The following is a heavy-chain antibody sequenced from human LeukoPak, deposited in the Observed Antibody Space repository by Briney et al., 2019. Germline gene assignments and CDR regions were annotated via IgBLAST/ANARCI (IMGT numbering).Heavy chain of an antibody. CDR1: GYTFTNYA. D-gene: IGHD3-3*01. J-gene: IGHJ4*02. Sequence: ASVKVSCKASGYTFTNYAIQWVRQAPGQRLEWMGWINAGNGNTKYSQKFQGRVTITSDTSASTAYMELTSLRSEDTAVYYCAREHDSWSGFSFDFWGQGTLVTVSS. V-gene: IGHV1-3*01. CDR2: INAGNGNT. CDR3: AREHDSWSGFSFDF.